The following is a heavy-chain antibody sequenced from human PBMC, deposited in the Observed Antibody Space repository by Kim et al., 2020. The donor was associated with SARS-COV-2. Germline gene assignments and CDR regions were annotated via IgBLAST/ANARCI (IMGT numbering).Heavy chain of an antibody. J-gene: IGHJ6*01. V-gene: IGHV3-23*01. D-gene: IGHD5-18*01. CDR2: ITGNGAVT. CDR1: GFTFSTYG. CDR3: AKRGVDAVMGRLCYY. Sequence: GGSLRLSCAASGFTFSTYGMSWVRQAPGKGLEWVSAITGNGAVTYYADSVKGRFAISRDNSKNTLYLQMNSLRAEDTAVYYFAKRGVDAVMGRLCYY.